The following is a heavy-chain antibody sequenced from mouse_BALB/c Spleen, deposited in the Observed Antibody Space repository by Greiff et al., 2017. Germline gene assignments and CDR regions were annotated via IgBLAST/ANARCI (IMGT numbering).Heavy chain of an antibody. J-gene: IGHJ3*01. CDR3: TSTYGNSAWFAY. CDR2: INPSNGGT. D-gene: IGHD2-10*02. CDR1: GYTFTSYY. Sequence: VQLQQSGAELVKPGASVKLSCKASGYTFTSYYMYWVKQRPGQGLEWIGEINPSNGGTNFNEKFKSKATLTVDKSSSTAYMQLSSLTSEDSAVYYCTSTYGNSAWFAYWGQGTLVTVSA. V-gene: IGHV1S81*02.